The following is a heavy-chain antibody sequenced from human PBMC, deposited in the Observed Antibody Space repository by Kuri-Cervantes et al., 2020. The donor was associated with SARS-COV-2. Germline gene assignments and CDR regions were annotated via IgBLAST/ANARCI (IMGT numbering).Heavy chain of an antibody. D-gene: IGHD3-16*01. J-gene: IGHJ5*02. V-gene: IGHV1-2*02. Sequence: ASGKVSCKASGGTFSSYAISCVRQAPGQGLEWMGGIIPNSGGTNYAQKFQGRVTMTRDTSISTAYMELSRLRSDDTAVYYCARDSPFWDYVWGKRFDPWGQGTLVTVSS. CDR2: IIPNSGGT. CDR1: GGTFSSYA. CDR3: ARDSPFWDYVWGKRFDP.